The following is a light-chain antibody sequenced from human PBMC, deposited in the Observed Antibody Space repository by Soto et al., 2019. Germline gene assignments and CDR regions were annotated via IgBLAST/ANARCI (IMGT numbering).Light chain of an antibody. J-gene: IGKJ1*01. CDR1: QSISTW. CDR2: DVS. Sequence: DIQMTQSPSPLSASVGDRVTITCRASQSISTWLAWYQQKPGKAPKLLIYDVSSLESGVPSRFSGSGSGTEFTLTISSLQPDDFATYYCQQYNTFWTFGQGTKVDIK. V-gene: IGKV1-5*01. CDR3: QQYNTFWT.